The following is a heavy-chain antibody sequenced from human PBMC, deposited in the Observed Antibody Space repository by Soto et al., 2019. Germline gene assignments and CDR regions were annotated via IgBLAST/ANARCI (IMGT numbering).Heavy chain of an antibody. J-gene: IGHJ4*02. D-gene: IGHD1-26*01. CDR1: GLTFGSRA. CDR2: ITDTGGDA. CDR3: AKDWVGGSNKYYFEY. V-gene: IGHV3-23*01. Sequence: GSLRLSCVASGLTFGSRAMSWVRQAPGEGLQWVSTITDTGGDAKYADSVRGRFVISRDNSKKTVYLQLNSLRGDDTAVYYCAKDWVGGSNKYYFEYWGQGTLVTVSS.